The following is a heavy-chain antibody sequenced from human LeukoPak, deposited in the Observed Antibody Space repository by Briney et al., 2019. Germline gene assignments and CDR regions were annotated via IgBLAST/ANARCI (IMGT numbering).Heavy chain of an antibody. V-gene: IGHV3-23*01. CDR2: ISGSGGST. D-gene: IGHD3-10*01. CDR1: GFTFSKYA. CDR3: AKDRWRYYGSGSYSVDY. J-gene: IGHJ4*02. Sequence: GGSLRLSCSASGFTFSKYALHWVRQAPGKGLEWVSAISGSGGSTYYADSVKGRFTISRDNSKNTLYLQMNSLRAEDTAVYYCAKDRWRYYGSGSYSVDYWGQGTLVTVSS.